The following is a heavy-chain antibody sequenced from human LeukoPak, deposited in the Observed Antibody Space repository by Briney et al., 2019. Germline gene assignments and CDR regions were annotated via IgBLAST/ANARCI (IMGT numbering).Heavy chain of an antibody. CDR1: GDSVSSNSVA. CDR3: ARGTYDSSGYYSVTDYFDY. D-gene: IGHD3-22*01. V-gene: IGHV6-1*01. CDR2: TSYRSKWYN. Sequence: SQTLSLTCAISGDSVSSNSVAWNWIRQSPSRGLEWLGRTSYRSKWYNYYAVSVKSRITINPDTSKNQFSLQLNSVTPEDTAVYYCARGTYDSSGYYSVTDYFDYWGQGTLVTVSS. J-gene: IGHJ4*02.